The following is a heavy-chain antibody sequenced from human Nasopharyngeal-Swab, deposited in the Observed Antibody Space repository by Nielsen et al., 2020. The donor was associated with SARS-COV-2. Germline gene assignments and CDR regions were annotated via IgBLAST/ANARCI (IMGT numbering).Heavy chain of an antibody. D-gene: IGHD6-13*01. CDR3: ASAIAAAGSS. Sequence: WIRQPPGKGLEWVAVISYDGSNKYYADSVKGRFTISRDNVYNSVYLQMSSLTAEDTAVYYCASAIAAAGSSWGQGTLVTVSS. V-gene: IGHV3-30-3*01. CDR2: ISYDGSNK. J-gene: IGHJ5*02.